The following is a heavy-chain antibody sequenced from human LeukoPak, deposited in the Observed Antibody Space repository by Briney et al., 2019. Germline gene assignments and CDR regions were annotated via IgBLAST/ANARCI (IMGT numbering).Heavy chain of an antibody. V-gene: IGHV4-39*07. CDR2: MYYRGNT. Sequence: SETLSLTCTVSGGSISSSSYYWGWIRQPPGKGLEWAGHMYYRGNTFYNPSLKSRVTISVGTSKNQFSLKLRSVTAADTAVYYCARGTYYYGSGSYPFDYWGQGTLVTVSS. J-gene: IGHJ4*02. CDR3: ARGTYYYGSGSYPFDY. D-gene: IGHD3-10*01. CDR1: GGSISSSSYY.